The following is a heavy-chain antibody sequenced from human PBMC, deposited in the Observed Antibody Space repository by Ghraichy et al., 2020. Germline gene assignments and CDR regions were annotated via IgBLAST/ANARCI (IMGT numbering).Heavy chain of an antibody. J-gene: IGHJ6*02. Sequence: GGSLRLSCAASGFTVSSNYMSWVRQAPGKGLEWVSVIYSGGGTYYADSVKGRFTISRDNSKNTLYLQMNSLGAEDTAVYYCASHSSSWYEDYYGMDVWGQGTTVTVSS. CDR2: IYSGGGT. CDR3: ASHSSSWYEDYYGMDV. V-gene: IGHV3-53*01. D-gene: IGHD6-13*01. CDR1: GFTVSSNY.